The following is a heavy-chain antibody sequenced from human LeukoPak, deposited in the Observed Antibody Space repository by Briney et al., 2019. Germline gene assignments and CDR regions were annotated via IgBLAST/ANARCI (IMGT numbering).Heavy chain of an antibody. CDR2: IYHSGST. D-gene: IGHD4-17*01. J-gene: IGHJ4*02. Sequence: SETLSLTCTVSGYSISSGYYWGWIRQPPGKGLEWIGSIYHSGSTYYNPSLKSRVTISVDTSKNQFSLKLSSVTAADTAAYYCARVDYGDNGGFDYWGQGTLVTVSS. V-gene: IGHV4-38-2*02. CDR3: ARVDYGDNGGFDY. CDR1: GYSISSGYY.